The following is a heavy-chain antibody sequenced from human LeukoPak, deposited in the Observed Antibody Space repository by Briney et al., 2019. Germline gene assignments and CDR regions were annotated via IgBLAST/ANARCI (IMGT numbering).Heavy chain of an antibody. D-gene: IGHD5-12*01. V-gene: IGHV3-23*01. CDR1: GFTFSNYA. J-gene: IGHJ4*02. CDR3: AKGGSNYFAF. CDR2: ISGSGSST. Sequence: PGGSLRLSCTASGFTFSNYAMSWVRQAPGKGLEWVSVISGSGSSTFYADSVKGRFTISRDNSKNTLYLQMSSLRAEDTAVYYCAKGGSNYFAFGGQGTLVTVSS.